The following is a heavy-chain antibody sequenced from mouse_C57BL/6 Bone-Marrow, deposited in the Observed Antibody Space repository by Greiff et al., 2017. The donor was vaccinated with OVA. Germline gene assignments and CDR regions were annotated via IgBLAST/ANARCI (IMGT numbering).Heavy chain of an antibody. J-gene: IGHJ2*01. Sequence: QVQLKESGAELVKPGASVKISCKASGYAFSSYWMNWVKLRPGKGLEWIGQIYPGDGDTNYNGKFKGKATLTADKSSSTAYMQLSSLTSEDSAVYFCARSGLLRLDYWGQGTTLTVSS. CDR2: IYPGDGDT. CDR1: GYAFSSYW. D-gene: IGHD1-1*01. V-gene: IGHV1-80*01. CDR3: ARSGLLRLDY.